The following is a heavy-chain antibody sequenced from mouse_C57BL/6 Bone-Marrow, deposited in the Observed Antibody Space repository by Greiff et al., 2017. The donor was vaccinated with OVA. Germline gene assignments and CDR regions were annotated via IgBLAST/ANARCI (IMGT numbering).Heavy chain of an antibody. J-gene: IGHJ3*01. Sequence: EVQLQQSGPVLVKPGASVKMSCKASGYTFTDYYMNWVKQSHGKSLEWIGVINPYNGGTSYNQKFKGKATLTVDKSSSTAYMELNSLTSEDSAVYYCARSATGSSGPAWFTYWGQGTLVTVSA. CDR3: ARSATGSSGPAWFTY. CDR2: INPYNGGT. V-gene: IGHV1-19*01. CDR1: GYTFTDYY. D-gene: IGHD3-2*02.